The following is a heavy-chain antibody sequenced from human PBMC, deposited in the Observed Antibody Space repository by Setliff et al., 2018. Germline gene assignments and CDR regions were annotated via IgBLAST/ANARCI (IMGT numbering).Heavy chain of an antibody. CDR3: ATFRGYTYGYDY. CDR1: GFIFKTYS. Sequence: ASVKVSCKASGFIFKTYSFSWIRQAPGQGLEWVGWISGYNSNTIYAQNFQGRVTMTTDASTNTAYMELRSLGSDDTAVYYCATFRGYTYGYDYWGQGTLVTVSS. J-gene: IGHJ4*02. D-gene: IGHD5-18*01. CDR2: ISGYNSNT. V-gene: IGHV1-18*01.